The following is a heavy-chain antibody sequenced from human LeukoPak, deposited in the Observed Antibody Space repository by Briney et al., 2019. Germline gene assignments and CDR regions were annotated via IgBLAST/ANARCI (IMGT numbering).Heavy chain of an antibody. CDR3: AREGLVVVAATVFDY. V-gene: IGHV1-46*01. D-gene: IGHD2-15*01. CDR1: GYTFTSYY. Sequence: GASVKVSCKASGYTFTSYYMHWVRQAPGQGLEWMGIINPSGGSTRYAQKFQGRVTMTRDTSTSTVYMELSSLRSEDTAVYYCAREGLVVVAATVFDYWGQGTLVTVSS. J-gene: IGHJ4*02. CDR2: INPSGGST.